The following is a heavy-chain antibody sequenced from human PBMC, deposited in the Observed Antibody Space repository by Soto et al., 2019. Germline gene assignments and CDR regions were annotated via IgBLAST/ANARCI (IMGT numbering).Heavy chain of an antibody. J-gene: IGHJ4*02. V-gene: IGHV2-5*02. CDR3: ENRRRDLLSLLYCFYH. CDR2: ISWAGEK. CDR1: GFSLNTRGVG. Sequence: QITLKESVPPLLKPTQTLPLTCTFSGFSLNTRGVGVGWIRQPPGKALEGLALISWAGEKRYRPSLKSRLTTTKDTSENMAVLRSTSTDPVDAATYYCENRRRDLLSLLYCFYHWGQGTLVTGFS.